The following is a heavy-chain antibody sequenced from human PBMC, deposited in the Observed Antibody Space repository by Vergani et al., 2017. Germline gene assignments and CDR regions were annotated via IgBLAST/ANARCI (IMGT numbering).Heavy chain of an antibody. J-gene: IGHJ4*02. D-gene: IGHD2-15*01. CDR2: MDYSGST. Sequence: QVQLQESGPGLVKPSETLSLTCTVSGDSVISTDYHWGWIRQPPGKGLVWIGSMDYSGSTSYNPSLESRISISFETPKNQCSLRLTSVTAADTAVYYCASKRGACRAAYCHSYDFWGPGTLVGVSS. V-gene: IGHV4-39*01. CDR3: ASKRGACRAAYCHSYDF. CDR1: GDSVISTDYH.